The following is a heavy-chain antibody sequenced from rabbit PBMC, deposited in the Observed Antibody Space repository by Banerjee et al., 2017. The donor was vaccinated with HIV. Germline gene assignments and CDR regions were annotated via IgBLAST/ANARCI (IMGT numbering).Heavy chain of an antibody. J-gene: IGHJ4*01. CDR3: ARAGNSYWDYFNL. Sequence: QSLEESGGGLVQPEGSLTLTCTASGFSFSSDYYMCWVRQAPGKGLEWIGCIYAGSSGSTYYANWAKGRFTISKTSSTTVTLQMTSLTVADTATYFCARAGNSYWDYFNLWGQGTLVTVS. CDR2: IYAGSSGST. D-gene: IGHD8-1*01. V-gene: IGHV1S40*01. CDR1: GFSFSSDYY.